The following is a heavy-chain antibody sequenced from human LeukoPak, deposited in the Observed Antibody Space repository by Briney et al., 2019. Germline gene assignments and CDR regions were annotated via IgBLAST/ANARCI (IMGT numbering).Heavy chain of an antibody. CDR3: ARVRGGDTRDLDF. J-gene: IGHJ4*02. V-gene: IGHV3-74*01. CDR2: LNNDGSTT. CDR1: GLSFSTYW. D-gene: IGHD4-17*01. Sequence: GGSLRLSCAASGLSFSTYWMHWVRQAPGKGLVWVSHLNNDGSTTNYADSVKGRFTISRDNAKNRLYLQMNSLRAEDTALYYCARVRGGDTRDLDFWGQGTLVTVSS.